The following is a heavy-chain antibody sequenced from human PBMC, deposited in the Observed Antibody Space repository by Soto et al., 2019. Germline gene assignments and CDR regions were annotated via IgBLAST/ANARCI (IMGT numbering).Heavy chain of an antibody. D-gene: IGHD4-17*01. J-gene: IGHJ4*02. Sequence: QVQLQQWGAGLLKPSETLSLTCAVYGGSFSGYYWSWIRQPPGKGLEWIGEINHSGSTNYNPSLKSRVTISVDTSKNQFSLKLSSVTAADTAQYYCACDYGFDYWGQGTLVTVSS. CDR2: INHSGST. CDR3: ACDYGFDY. V-gene: IGHV4-34*01. CDR1: GGSFSGYY.